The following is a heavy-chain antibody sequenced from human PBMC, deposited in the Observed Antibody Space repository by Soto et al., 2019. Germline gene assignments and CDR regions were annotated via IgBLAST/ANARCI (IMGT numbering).Heavy chain of an antibody. V-gene: IGHV3-53*01. Sequence: GGSLRLSCAASGFTVSSNYMSWVRQAPGKGLEWVSVIYSGGSTYYADSVKGRFTISRDNSKNTRYLQMNSLRAEDTAVYYCARGSYGDYLEWDGMDVWGQGTTVTVSS. J-gene: IGHJ6*02. CDR3: ARGSYGDYLEWDGMDV. CDR1: GFTVSSNY. CDR2: IYSGGST. D-gene: IGHD4-17*01.